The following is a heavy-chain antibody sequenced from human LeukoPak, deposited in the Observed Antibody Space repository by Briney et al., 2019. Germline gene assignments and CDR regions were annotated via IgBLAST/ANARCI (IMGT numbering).Heavy chain of an antibody. Sequence: SVKVSCKASGGTFSSYAISWVRQAPGQGLEWMGGIIPIFGTANYAQKFQGRVTITADKSTSTAYMELSSLRSEDTAVCYCATRTYNWNYYYYMDVWGKGTTVTVSS. CDR2: IIPIFGTA. CDR3: ATRTYNWNYYYYMDV. V-gene: IGHV1-69*06. D-gene: IGHD1-20*01. CDR1: GGTFSSYA. J-gene: IGHJ6*03.